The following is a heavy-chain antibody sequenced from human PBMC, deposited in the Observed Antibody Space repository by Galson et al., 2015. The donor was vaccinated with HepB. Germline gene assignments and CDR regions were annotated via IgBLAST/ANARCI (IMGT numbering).Heavy chain of an antibody. V-gene: IGHV3-30*02. J-gene: IGHJ4*02. Sequence: FSSYGMHWVRQAPGKGLEWVAFIRYDGSNKYYADSVKGRFTISRDNSKNTLYLQMNSLRAEDTAVYYCAKDSSSWYWGYLDYWGQGTLVTVSS. CDR1: FSSYG. D-gene: IGHD6-13*01. CDR3: AKDSSSWYWGYLDY. CDR2: IRYDGSNK.